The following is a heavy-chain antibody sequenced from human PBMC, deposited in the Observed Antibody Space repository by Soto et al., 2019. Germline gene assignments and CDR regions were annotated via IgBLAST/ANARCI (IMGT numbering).Heavy chain of an antibody. CDR1: GGTFSSYA. CDR2: IIPIFGTA. Sequence: ASVKVSCKASGGTFSSYAISWVRQAPGQGLEWMGGIIPIFGTANYAQKFQGRVTITADKSTSTAYMELSSLRSEDTAVYYCAREGTFPPPSFDIWGQRTIVTVS. D-gene: IGHD1-7*01. J-gene: IGHJ3*02. V-gene: IGHV1-69*06. CDR3: AREGTFPPPSFDI.